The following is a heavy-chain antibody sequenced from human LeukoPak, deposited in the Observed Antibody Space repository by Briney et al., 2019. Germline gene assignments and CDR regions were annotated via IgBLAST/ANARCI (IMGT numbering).Heavy chain of an antibody. D-gene: IGHD5-12*01. Sequence: GASVNVSCKASGYSFTSYAMHWVRQAPGQRLEWMGWINAGNGNTKYSQKFQGRVTITRDTSASTAYMELSSLRSEDTAVYYCARVDVRHMGYSGYDWSWFDPWGQGTLVTVSS. CDR1: GYSFTSYA. V-gene: IGHV1-3*01. J-gene: IGHJ5*02. CDR3: ARVDVRHMGYSGYDWSWFDP. CDR2: INAGNGNT.